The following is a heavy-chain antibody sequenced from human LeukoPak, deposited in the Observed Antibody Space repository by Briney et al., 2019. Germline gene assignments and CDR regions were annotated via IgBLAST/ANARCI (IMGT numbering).Heavy chain of an antibody. Sequence: SETLSLTCTVSGGSISSGGYYWSWIRQHPGKGLEWIGYIYYSGSTYYNPSLKSRVTISVDTSKNQFSLKLSSVTAADTAVYYCARGRYGDYEMDDAFDIWGQGTMVTVSS. J-gene: IGHJ3*02. CDR2: IYYSGST. D-gene: IGHD4-17*01. CDR3: ARGRYGDYEMDDAFDI. CDR1: GGSISSGGYY. V-gene: IGHV4-31*03.